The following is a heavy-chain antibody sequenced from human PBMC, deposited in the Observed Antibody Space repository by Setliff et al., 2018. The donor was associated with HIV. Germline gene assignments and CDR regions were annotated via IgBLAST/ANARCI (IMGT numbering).Heavy chain of an antibody. D-gene: IGHD2-15*01. CDR1: GYSISSGYY. CDR2: IYHSGST. CDR3: ARVDRCSGGSCYFIDY. Sequence: SETLSLTCTVSGYSISSGYYWGWIRQPPGKGLEWSGSIYHSGSTYYNPSLKSRVTISVDTSKNQFSLKLSSVAAADTAVYYCARVDRCSGGSCYFIDYWGQGTLVTVSS. V-gene: IGHV4-38-2*02. J-gene: IGHJ4*02.